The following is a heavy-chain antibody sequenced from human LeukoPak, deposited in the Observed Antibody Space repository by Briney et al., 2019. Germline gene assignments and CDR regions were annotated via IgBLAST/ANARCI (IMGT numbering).Heavy chain of an antibody. Sequence: PGRSLRLSCAASGFTFSSYGIHWVRQDPGKGLEWLAVISYDGSNKYYADSVKGRFTTSRNDSKNSVVMQMNSLRAEDTAVYYCATQRPFDWFGTPVAFDIWGQGTMVTVSS. J-gene: IGHJ3*02. CDR1: GFTFSSYG. CDR3: ATQRPFDWFGTPVAFDI. D-gene: IGHD3-9*01. CDR2: ISYDGSNK. V-gene: IGHV3-30*03.